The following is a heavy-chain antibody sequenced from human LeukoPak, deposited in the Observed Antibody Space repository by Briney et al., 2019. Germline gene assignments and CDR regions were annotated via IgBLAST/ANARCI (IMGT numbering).Heavy chain of an antibody. D-gene: IGHD2-2*02. J-gene: IGHJ4*02. CDR1: GGSISSYY. CDR3: ARERRYCSSTSCYIDY. V-gene: IGHV4-4*07. Sequence: SETLSLTCTVSGGSISSYYWSWIRQPAGKGLEWIGRIYTSGSTNYNPSLKSRVTMSVDTSKNQFSLKLSSVTAADTAGYYCARERRYCSSTSCYIDYWGQGTLVTVSS. CDR2: IYTSGST.